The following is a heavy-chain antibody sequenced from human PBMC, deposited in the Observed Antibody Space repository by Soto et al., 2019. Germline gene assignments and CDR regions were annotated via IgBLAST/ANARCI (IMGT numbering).Heavy chain of an antibody. J-gene: IGHJ5*02. CDR2: ISGSGGGT. D-gene: IGHD4-17*01. Sequence: EVQLLESGGGLVQPGGSLRLSCAASGFTFSSYAMSWVRQAPGKGLEWVSAISGSGGGTYYADSVKGRFTISRDNSKNTLYLQMNSLRAEDTAVYYCARSMIYGDYVPWFDPWGQGTLVTVSS. CDR1: GFTFSSYA. CDR3: ARSMIYGDYVPWFDP. V-gene: IGHV3-23*01.